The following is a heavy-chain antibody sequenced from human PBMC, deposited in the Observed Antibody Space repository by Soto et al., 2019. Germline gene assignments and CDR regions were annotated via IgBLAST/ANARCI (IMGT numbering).Heavy chain of an antibody. J-gene: IGHJ6*02. CDR3: ARHHGSPGSYFGLEV. CDR1: GYSFTSYW. Sequence: GESLQISCKGSGYSFTSYWINCVRQVPGKGLEWMGIIYPGDSDTRYSPSFQGQVTISADKSIDTAYLQWRSLKASDTAVYYCARHHGSPGSYFGLEVSCEGTKVTVS. CDR2: IYPGDSDT. D-gene: IGHD6-13*01. V-gene: IGHV5-51*01.